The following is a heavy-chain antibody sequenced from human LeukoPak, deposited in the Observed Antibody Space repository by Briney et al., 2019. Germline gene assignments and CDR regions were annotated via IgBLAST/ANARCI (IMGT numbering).Heavy chain of an antibody. D-gene: IGHD3-22*01. J-gene: IGHJ4*02. Sequence: GGSLRLSCAASGFTFRSFGIHWVRQAPGKGLDWVALISYDGNSEFYADSVEGRFIISRDNSKNTLYLQMNSLRAEDTAVYYCAKDRANYYDSSGYYPDYWGQGTLVTVSS. CDR2: ISYDGNSE. CDR3: AKDRANYYDSSGYYPDY. V-gene: IGHV3-30*18. CDR1: GFTFRSFG.